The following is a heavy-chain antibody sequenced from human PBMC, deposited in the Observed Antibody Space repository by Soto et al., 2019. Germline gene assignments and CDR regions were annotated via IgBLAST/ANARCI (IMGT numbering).Heavy chain of an antibody. J-gene: IGHJ5*02. V-gene: IGHV6-1*01. CDR3: AREAGTMARYDP. CDR2: TYYRSKWYN. D-gene: IGHD3-10*01. Sequence: SQSLSLTCAISGDSVSSNSAAWYWVRQSPSRGLEWLGRTYYRSKWYNDYAVSVKSRITINPDTSKGQFSLQLNSVTPEDTAVYYCAREAGTMARYDPSGQGTLVTVSA. CDR1: GDSVSSNSAA.